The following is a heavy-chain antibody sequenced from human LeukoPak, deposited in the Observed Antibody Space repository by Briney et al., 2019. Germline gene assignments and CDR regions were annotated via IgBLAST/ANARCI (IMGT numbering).Heavy chain of an antibody. Sequence: GGSLRLSCAASGFTFSSYAMSWVRQAPGRGLEWVSGISGSGDSTNYADFVKGRFTSSRDNSKNTLFLQMNMLRAEDTAVYYCAKIPVSYSSGWSNFDYWGQGALVTVSS. J-gene: IGHJ4*02. V-gene: IGHV3-23*01. D-gene: IGHD6-19*01. CDR2: ISGSGDST. CDR1: GFTFSSYA. CDR3: AKIPVSYSSGWSNFDY.